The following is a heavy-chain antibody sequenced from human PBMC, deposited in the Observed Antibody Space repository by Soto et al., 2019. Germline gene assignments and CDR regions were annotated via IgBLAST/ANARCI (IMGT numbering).Heavy chain of an antibody. CDR2: IIPLLGTV. CDR3: ASTDCSSHSCSIRGHLYYYGMDV. D-gene: IGHD2-15*01. V-gene: IGHV1-69*06. CDR1: RATFNNCA. J-gene: IGHJ6*02. Sequence: QVQLVQSGSEVKKPGSSVRVSCQGSRATFNNCAVSWVRQAPGQGLEWMGGIIPLLGTVDIAQKFQGRITLFADTSRTTVDIELRSLTSEDTALYYCASTDCSSHSCSIRGHLYYYGMDVWGQGTSVTVS.